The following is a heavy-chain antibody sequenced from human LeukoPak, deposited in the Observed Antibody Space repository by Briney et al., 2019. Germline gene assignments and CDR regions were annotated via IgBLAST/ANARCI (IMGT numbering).Heavy chain of an antibody. J-gene: IGHJ5*02. CDR3: ARGSPGITGTRRGDNWFDP. CDR2: MNPNSGNT. D-gene: IGHD1-7*01. Sequence: ASVKVSCKASGYTFTSYDINWVRQATGQGLEWMGWMNPNSGNTGYAQKFQGRVTMTRNTSISTAYMELSSLRSEETAVYYCARGSPGITGTRRGDNWFDPWGQGTLVTVSS. V-gene: IGHV1-8*01. CDR1: GYTFTSYD.